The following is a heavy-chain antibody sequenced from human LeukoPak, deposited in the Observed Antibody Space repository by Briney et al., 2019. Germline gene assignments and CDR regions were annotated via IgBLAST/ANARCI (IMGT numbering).Heavy chain of an antibody. Sequence: VASVKVSCKASGYTFTSYAMHWVRQAPGQRLEWMGWINSYNGDTNYAQKFQGRVTLTTDTSTSTAYMELRSLRSDDTAVYYCASAGIDRWELLTHAFDIWGQGTMVTVSS. CDR3: ASAGIDRWELLTHAFDI. D-gene: IGHD4-23*01. J-gene: IGHJ3*02. CDR1: GYTFTSYA. CDR2: INSYNGDT. V-gene: IGHV1-3*01.